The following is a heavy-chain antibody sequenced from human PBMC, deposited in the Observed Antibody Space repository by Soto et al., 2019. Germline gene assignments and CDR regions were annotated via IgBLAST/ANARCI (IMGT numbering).Heavy chain of an antibody. D-gene: IGHD2-2*01. CDR1: GGTFSSYA. Sequence: GASVKVSCKASGGTFSSYAISWVRQAPGQGLEWMGGIIPIFGTANYAQKFQGRVTITADESTSTAYMVLSSLRSEDTAVYYCARLVGKDIVVVPAAKDYGMDVWGQGTTVTVSS. CDR2: IIPIFGTA. V-gene: IGHV1-69*13. CDR3: ARLVGKDIVVVPAAKDYGMDV. J-gene: IGHJ6*02.